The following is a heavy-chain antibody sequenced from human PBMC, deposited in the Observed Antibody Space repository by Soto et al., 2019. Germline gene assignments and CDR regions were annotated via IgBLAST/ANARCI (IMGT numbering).Heavy chain of an antibody. CDR2: ISGSGGST. V-gene: IGHV3-23*01. D-gene: IGHD3-22*01. CDR1: GFTFSSYA. J-gene: IGHJ5*01. CDR3: AKMDLPYDYDSGRYYDS. Sequence: GGSLRLSCAASGFTFSSYAMSWVRQAPGKGLEWVSAISGSGGSTYYADSVKGRFTISRDNSKNTLYLQMNSLRAEDTAVYYCAKMDLPYDYDSGRYYDSWGQGTQVTVSS.